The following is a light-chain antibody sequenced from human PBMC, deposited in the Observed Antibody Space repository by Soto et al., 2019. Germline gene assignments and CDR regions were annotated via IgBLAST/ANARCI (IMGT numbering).Light chain of an antibody. Sequence: QSALTQPASVSGSPGQSITISCTGTSSDVGSYNLVSCYQQHPGKAPKLMIYEGSKWPSGVSNRFSGSKSGNTASLTISGLQSEDEADYYCCSYAGSSTYVFGTGTKLTVL. CDR3: CSYAGSSTYV. CDR1: SSDVGSYNL. J-gene: IGLJ1*01. CDR2: EGS. V-gene: IGLV2-23*01.